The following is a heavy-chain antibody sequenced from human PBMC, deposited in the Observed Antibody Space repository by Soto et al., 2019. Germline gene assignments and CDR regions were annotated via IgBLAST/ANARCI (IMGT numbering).Heavy chain of an antibody. CDR1: GLTFRSYA. CDR2: ISYDGSNK. V-gene: IGHV3-30-3*01. J-gene: IGHJ5*02. CDR3: AFSRCSSVTSGITPPDA. D-gene: IGHD3-10*01. Sequence: QVQLVESGGGVVQPGRSLRLACAASGLTFRSYAMHWVRQAPGKGLEWVAVISYDGSNKYYADSVKGRFTISRDNSQNTLYLHMNSLRAEDTAVYYCAFSRCSSVTSGITPPDACGQGTLVTVSS.